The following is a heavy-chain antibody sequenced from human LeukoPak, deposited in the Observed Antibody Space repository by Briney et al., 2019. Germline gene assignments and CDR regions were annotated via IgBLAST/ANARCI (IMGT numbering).Heavy chain of an antibody. V-gene: IGHV4-39*07. J-gene: IGHJ4*02. CDR3: ARKEGYCSSTSCYTEYYFDY. Sequence: SETLSLTCTVSGGSISSSSYYWGWIRQPPGKGLEWIGSIYYSGSTYYNPSLKSRVTISVDTSKNQFSLKLSSVTAADTAVYYCARKEGYCSSTSCYTEYYFDYWGQGTLVTVSS. D-gene: IGHD2-2*02. CDR2: IYYSGST. CDR1: GGSISSSSYY.